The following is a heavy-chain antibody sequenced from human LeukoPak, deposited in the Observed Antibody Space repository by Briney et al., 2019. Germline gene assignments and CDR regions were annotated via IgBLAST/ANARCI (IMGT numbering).Heavy chain of an antibody. V-gene: IGHV3-9*01. CDR3: AKDSASGEGYYYYGMDV. CDR1: GFTFDDYA. J-gene: IGHJ6*02. D-gene: IGHD1-14*01. CDR2: ISWNSGSI. Sequence: PGGSLRLSCAASGFTFDDYAMHWVRQAPGKGLEWVSGISWNSGSIGYADSVKGRFTISRDNAKNSLYLQMNSLRAEDTALYYCAKDSASGEGYYYYGMDVWGQGTTVTVSS.